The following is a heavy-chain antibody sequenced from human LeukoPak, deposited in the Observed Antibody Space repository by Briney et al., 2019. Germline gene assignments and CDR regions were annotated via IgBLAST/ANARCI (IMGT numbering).Heavy chain of an antibody. D-gene: IGHD2-2*03. Sequence: GGSLRLSCAASGFNFSGSAMHWVRQASGKGLEWVGRIRSKANSYATAYAASVKGRFTISRDDSKNTAYLQMNSLKTEDTAVYYCTSGYCSSTSCFDYWGQGTLVTVSS. CDR2: IRSKANSYAT. V-gene: IGHV3-73*01. CDR1: GFNFSGSA. J-gene: IGHJ4*02. CDR3: TSGYCSSTSCFDY.